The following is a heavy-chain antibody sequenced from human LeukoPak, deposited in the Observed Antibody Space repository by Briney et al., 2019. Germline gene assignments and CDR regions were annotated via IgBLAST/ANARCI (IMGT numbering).Heavy chain of an antibody. J-gene: IGHJ4*02. CDR3: ARESDGDDY. CDR1: GGSFSGYY. CDR2: INHSGST. D-gene: IGHD3-10*01. Sequence: SETLSLTCAVYGGSFSGYYWSWIRQPPGKGLEWIGEINHSGSTNYNPSLKSRVTISVDTSKNQFSPKLSSVTAADTAVYYCARESDGDDYWGQGTLVTVSS. V-gene: IGHV4-34*01.